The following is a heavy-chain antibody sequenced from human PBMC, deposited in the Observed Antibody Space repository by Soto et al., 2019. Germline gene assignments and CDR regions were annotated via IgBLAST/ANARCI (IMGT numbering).Heavy chain of an antibody. J-gene: IGHJ5*02. D-gene: IGHD3-10*01. Sequence: GGSLRLSCVASGFTFRSYARSWVRQAPGKGLEWVSVISSRGGSTYYADSVKGRFTISRDNSKNTLYLQMNSLRAEDTAVYYCAKTSGITMVRGNWFDPWGQGTLVTVSS. CDR1: GFTFRSYA. CDR2: ISSRGGST. CDR3: AKTSGITMVRGNWFDP. V-gene: IGHV3-23*01.